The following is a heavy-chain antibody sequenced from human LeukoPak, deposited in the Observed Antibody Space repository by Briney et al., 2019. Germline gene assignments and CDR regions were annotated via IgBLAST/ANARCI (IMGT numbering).Heavy chain of an antibody. Sequence: PSETLSLTCAVSGGSISSGGYSWSWIRQPPGKGLEWIGYIYHSGSTYYNPSLKSRVTISVDTSKNQFSLKLNSVTVADTAVYYCAREASGSPDYFDSWGQGTPVTVSS. D-gene: IGHD1-26*01. V-gene: IGHV4-30-2*01. CDR2: IYHSGST. J-gene: IGHJ4*02. CDR1: GGSISSGGYS. CDR3: AREASGSPDYFDS.